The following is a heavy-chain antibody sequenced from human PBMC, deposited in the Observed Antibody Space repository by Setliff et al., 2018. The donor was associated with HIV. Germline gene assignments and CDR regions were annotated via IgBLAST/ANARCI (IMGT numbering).Heavy chain of an antibody. V-gene: IGHV3-53*01. D-gene: IGHD5-18*01. Sequence: PGGSLRLSCAASGFTFSTYSMNWVRQAPGKGLEWVSIIYSGGNTYYADSVKGRFTISRDDSENTVYLQMNSLRVEDTAIYYCASLEMATVLVGDAFDIWGQGTVVTVSS. CDR1: GFTFSTYS. J-gene: IGHJ3*02. CDR3: ASLEMATVLVGDAFDI. CDR2: IYSGGNT.